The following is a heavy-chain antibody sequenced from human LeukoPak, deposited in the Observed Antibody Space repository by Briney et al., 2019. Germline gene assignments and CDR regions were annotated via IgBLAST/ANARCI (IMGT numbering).Heavy chain of an antibody. D-gene: IGHD3-22*01. CDR1: GFTFSAYG. J-gene: IGHJ4*02. Sequence: QLGGSLRLSCAASGFTFSAYGMHWVRQAPGKGLEWVAFIRYDGSNKYYADSVKGRFTISRDNSKNTLYLQMNSLRAEDTAVYYCAKDLTWDSSGYYPGGFDYWGQGTLVTVSS. CDR2: IRYDGSNK. V-gene: IGHV3-30*02. CDR3: AKDLTWDSSGYYPGGFDY.